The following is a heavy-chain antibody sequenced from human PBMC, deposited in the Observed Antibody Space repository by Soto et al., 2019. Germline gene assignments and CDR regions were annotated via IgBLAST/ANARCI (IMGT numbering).Heavy chain of an antibody. CDR3: AKDSFEYSSGWYGDY. V-gene: IGHV3-23*01. D-gene: IGHD6-19*01. CDR1: GFTFSSYA. CDR2: ISGSGGST. Sequence: GGSLRLSCAASGFTFSSYAMSWVRQALGKGLEWVSAISGSGGSTYYADSVKGRFTISRDNSKNTLYLQMNSLRAEDTAVYYCAKDSFEYSSGWYGDYWGQGTLVTVSS. J-gene: IGHJ4*02.